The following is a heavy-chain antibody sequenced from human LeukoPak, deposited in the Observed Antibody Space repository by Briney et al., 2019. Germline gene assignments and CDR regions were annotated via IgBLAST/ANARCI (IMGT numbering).Heavy chain of an antibody. Sequence: PSETLSLTCTVSGGSVSSSSYYWSWIRQPPGKGLEWIGYIYYSGSTNYNPSLKSRVTISVDTSKNQFSLKLSSVTAADTAVYYCAGDPFFGDDGSGSPWGQGTLVTVSS. CDR2: IYYSGST. D-gene: IGHD3-10*01. CDR1: GGSVSSSSYY. J-gene: IGHJ5*02. V-gene: IGHV4-61*01. CDR3: AGDPFFGDDGSGSP.